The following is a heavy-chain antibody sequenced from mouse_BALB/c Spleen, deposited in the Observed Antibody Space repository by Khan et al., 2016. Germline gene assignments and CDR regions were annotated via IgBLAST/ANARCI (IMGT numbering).Heavy chain of an antibody. CDR3: ARDRGRLRGAMDY. V-gene: IGHV7-3*02. J-gene: IGHJ4*01. CDR1: GFTFTDYY. Sequence: EVQLVESGGGLVQPGGSLRLSCAISGFTFTDYYMSWVRQPPGKALEWLGFIRNKANGYTTEYSASVKGRFTIPSDNSQSILYLQMNIRRAEDSATYYCARDRGRLRGAMDYWGQGTSVTVSS. D-gene: IGHD2-4*01. CDR2: IRNKANGYTT.